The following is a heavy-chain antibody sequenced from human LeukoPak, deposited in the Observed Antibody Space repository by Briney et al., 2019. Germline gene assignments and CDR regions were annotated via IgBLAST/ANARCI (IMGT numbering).Heavy chain of an antibody. J-gene: IGHJ5*02. D-gene: IGHD5-12*01. CDR2: SSVIVGTT. CDR3: AKDLLRSNYNWFDP. CDR1: GFTFSRYA. Sequence: GGSLRLSCADSGFTFSRYAMSWVRQAPGKGLEGVSPSSVIVGTTYYADSVKRRFTISRDNSTTTLYLQINSLRAEDTAVYYCAKDLLRSNYNWFDPWGQGTLVTVSS. V-gene: IGHV3-23*01.